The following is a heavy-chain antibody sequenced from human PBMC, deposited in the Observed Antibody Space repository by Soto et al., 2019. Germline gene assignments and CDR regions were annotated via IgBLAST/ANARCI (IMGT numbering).Heavy chain of an antibody. V-gene: IGHV4-39*01. J-gene: IGHJ5*02. CDR1: GGSISGSSTYY. D-gene: IGHD1-7*01. CDR3: ARGLTGTMMKISCFDP. CDR2: IYYSGIT. Sequence: QLQLQESGPGLVKPSETLSLTCTVSGGSISGSSTYYWGWIRQAPGKGLEYIGIIYYSGITYYNPSLTSRVTISVDTSKNQFSLKLSSVTAADTAVYYCARGLTGTMMKISCFDPWGQGTLVTVPS.